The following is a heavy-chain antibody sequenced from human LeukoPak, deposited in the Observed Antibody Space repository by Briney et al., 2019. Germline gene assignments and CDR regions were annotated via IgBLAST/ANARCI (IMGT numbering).Heavy chain of an antibody. CDR3: ARALYYDILTGYRRHNWFDP. Sequence: ASVKVSCKASGYTFTSYDINWVRQATGQGLEWMGWVNPNSGNTGYAQKFQGRVTMTRNTSISTAYMELSSLRSEDTAVYYCARALYYDILTGYRRHNWFDPWGQGTLVTVSS. CDR1: GYTFTSYD. J-gene: IGHJ5*02. CDR2: VNPNSGNT. D-gene: IGHD3-9*01. V-gene: IGHV1-8*01.